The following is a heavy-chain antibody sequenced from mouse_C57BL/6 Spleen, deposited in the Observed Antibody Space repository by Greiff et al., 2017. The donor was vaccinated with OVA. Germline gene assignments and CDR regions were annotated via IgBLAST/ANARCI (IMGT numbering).Heavy chain of an antibody. J-gene: IGHJ1*03. D-gene: IGHD1-1*01. V-gene: IGHV1-59*01. CDR1: GYTFTSYW. CDR2: IDPSDSYT. CDR3: ARGTTVEYFDV. Sequence: QVQLQQPGAELVRPGTSVKLSCKASGYTFTSYWIHWVKQRPGQGLEWIGVIDPSDSYTKYNQKFKGKATLTVDTSSSTAYMQLNSLTSEDSAVYYCARGTTVEYFDVWGTGTTVTVSS.